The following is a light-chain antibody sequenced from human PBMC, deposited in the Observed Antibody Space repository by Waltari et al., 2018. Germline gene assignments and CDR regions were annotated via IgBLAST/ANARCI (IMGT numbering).Light chain of an antibody. J-gene: IGLJ3*02. Sequence: QLVVTQSPSASASLGASVKLTCTLSSGHSSNIIAWLQQQPEKGPRYVMKVNSDGSHSRGDEIPDRFSGSSSGAERHLTISSLQAEDEADYYCQTGGHGTWVFGGGTKLTVL. CDR2: VNSDGSH. CDR1: SGHSSNI. V-gene: IGLV4-69*01. CDR3: QTGGHGTWV.